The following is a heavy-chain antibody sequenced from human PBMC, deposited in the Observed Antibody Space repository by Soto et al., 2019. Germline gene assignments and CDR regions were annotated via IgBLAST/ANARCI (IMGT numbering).Heavy chain of an antibody. D-gene: IGHD3-10*01. CDR1: GGSISSGGYS. CDR2: IYHSGST. CDR3: ARGYYGSGSYYLPVFDY. J-gene: IGHJ4*02. V-gene: IGHV4-30-2*01. Sequence: QLQLQESGSGLVKPSQTLSLTCAVSGGSISSGGYSWSWIRQPPGKGLEWIGYIYHSGSTYYNPSLKGRVTISVDRSKNQFSLKLSSVTAADTAVYYCARGYYGSGSYYLPVFDYWGQGTLVTVSS.